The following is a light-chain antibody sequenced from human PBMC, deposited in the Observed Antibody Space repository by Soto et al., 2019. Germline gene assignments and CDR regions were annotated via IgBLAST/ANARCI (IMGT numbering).Light chain of an antibody. Sequence: QSALTQPPSASGSPGQSVTISCSGTKNDIGVYAFVSWYQHHPGKAPRLIIYEVVQRPAGVLERFSGSKSRSTPSLTFSWLQPADEADYFCTSYAGSNTYVFRSGTKVTV. V-gene: IGLV2-8*01. CDR2: EVV. J-gene: IGLJ1*01. CDR1: KNDIGVYAF. CDR3: TSYAGSNTYV.